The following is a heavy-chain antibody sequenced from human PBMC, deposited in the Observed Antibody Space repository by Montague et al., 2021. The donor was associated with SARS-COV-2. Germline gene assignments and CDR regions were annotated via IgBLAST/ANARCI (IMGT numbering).Heavy chain of an antibody. V-gene: IGHV4-34*01. J-gene: IGHJ6*02. D-gene: IGHD2-2*01. Sequence: SETLSLTCAVYGGSFSGYYWSWIRQPPGKGLEWIGEINHSGSINYNPSLKSRVTISVDTSKNQFSLKLSSVTAADTAVSYCTREGYQVLWSDYYYYGMDVWGQGTTVTVSS. CDR3: TREGYQVLWSDYYYYGMDV. CDR2: INHSGSI. CDR1: GGSFSGYY.